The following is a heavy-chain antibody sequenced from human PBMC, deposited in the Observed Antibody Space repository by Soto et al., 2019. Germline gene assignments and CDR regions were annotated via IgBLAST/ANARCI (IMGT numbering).Heavy chain of an antibody. D-gene: IGHD6-6*01. Sequence: GGSLRLSCIGSGFTFSSFEMNWVRQTPGKGLEWLSYIGRSGETIYYADSVKGRFTISRDNAKSSLFLQMTGLRDEDTGIYYCARDSRGGAARRPTFYYWGRGTLVTVSS. CDR1: GFTFSSFE. CDR2: IGRSGETI. V-gene: IGHV3-48*03. CDR3: ARDSRGGAARRPTFYY. J-gene: IGHJ4*02.